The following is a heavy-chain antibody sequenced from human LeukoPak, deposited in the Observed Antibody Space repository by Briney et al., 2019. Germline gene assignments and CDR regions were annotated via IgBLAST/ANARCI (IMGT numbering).Heavy chain of an antibody. CDR3: ARVAITMVRGVIITGGFDY. D-gene: IGHD3-10*01. V-gene: IGHV3-66*01. Sequence: GGSLRLSCAASGFTFSSYSMNWVRQAPGKGLEWVSVIYSGGSTYYADSVKGRFTISRDNSKNTLYLQMNSLRAEDTAVYYCARVAITMVRGVIITGGFDYWGQGTLVTVSS. CDR1: GFTFSSYS. J-gene: IGHJ4*02. CDR2: IYSGGST.